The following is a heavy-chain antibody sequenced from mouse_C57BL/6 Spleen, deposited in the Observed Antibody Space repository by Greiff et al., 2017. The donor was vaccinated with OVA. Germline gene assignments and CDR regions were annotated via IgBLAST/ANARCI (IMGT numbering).Heavy chain of an antibody. D-gene: IGHD2-4*01. CDR2: IYPGDGDP. V-gene: IGHV1-80*01. CDR3: ARRNDYDYAMDY. Sequence: QVQLQQSGAELVKPGASVKISCKASGYAFSSYWMNWVKQRPGKGLEWIGQIYPGDGDPNYHGKFKGKATLTADKASSTAYMQLSSLTSEDSAVDCCARRNDYDYAMDYWGQGTSVTVSS. J-gene: IGHJ4*01. CDR1: GYAFSSYW.